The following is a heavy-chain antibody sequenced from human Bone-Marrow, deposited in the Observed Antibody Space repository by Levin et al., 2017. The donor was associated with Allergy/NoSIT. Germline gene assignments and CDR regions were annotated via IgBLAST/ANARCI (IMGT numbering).Heavy chain of an antibody. CDR1: GFTFSSYS. J-gene: IGHJ4*02. Sequence: GESLKISCAASGFTFSSYSMNWVRQAPGKGLEWVSYISSDSRTISYADSVKGRFTISRDNAKSSLFLQMNSLRPEDTAVYFCARDSNWGFDYWGQGTLVTVSS. CDR2: ISSDSRTI. D-gene: IGHD7-27*01. V-gene: IGHV3-48*01. CDR3: ARDSNWGFDY.